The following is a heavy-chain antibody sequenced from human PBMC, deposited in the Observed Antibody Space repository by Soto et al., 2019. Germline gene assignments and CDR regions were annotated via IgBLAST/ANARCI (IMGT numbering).Heavy chain of an antibody. Sequence: SVKVSCKASGGTFSSYAISWVRQAPGQGLEWMGGIIPIFGTANYAQKFQGRVTITADESTSTAYMELSSLRSDDTAVYYCAREVDGAAVHNYYYYYYMDVWGKGTTVTVSS. D-gene: IGHD6-13*01. V-gene: IGHV1-69*13. CDR3: AREVDGAAVHNYYYYYYMDV. CDR2: IIPIFGTA. CDR1: GGTFSSYA. J-gene: IGHJ6*03.